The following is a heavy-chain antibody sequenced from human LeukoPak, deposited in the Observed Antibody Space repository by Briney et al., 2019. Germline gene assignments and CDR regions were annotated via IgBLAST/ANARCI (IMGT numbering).Heavy chain of an antibody. Sequence: SETLSLTCTVSGGSIISDYWSWIRQPPRKGLVWSGYIYYSGSTNFNPSLKSRVTISVDTSKNQFSLKLSSVTAADTAVYYCARDATLGYWGQGTLVTVSS. CDR3: ARDATLGY. D-gene: IGHD3-16*01. V-gene: IGHV4-59*01. CDR1: GGSIISDY. CDR2: IYYSGST. J-gene: IGHJ4*02.